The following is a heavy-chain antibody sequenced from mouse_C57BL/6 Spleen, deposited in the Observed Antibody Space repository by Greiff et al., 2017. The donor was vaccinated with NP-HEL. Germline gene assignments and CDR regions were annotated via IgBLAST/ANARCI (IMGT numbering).Heavy chain of an antibody. CDR1: GYTFTSYW. CDR3: ARGGENAMDY. Sequence: QVQLQQPGAELVRPGTSVKLSCKASGYTFTSYWMHWVKQRPGQGLEWIGVIDPSDSYTNYNQKFKGKATLTVDTSSSTAYMQLSSLTSEDAAVYYCARGGENAMDYWGQGTSVTVSS. J-gene: IGHJ4*01. CDR2: IDPSDSYT. V-gene: IGHV1-59*01.